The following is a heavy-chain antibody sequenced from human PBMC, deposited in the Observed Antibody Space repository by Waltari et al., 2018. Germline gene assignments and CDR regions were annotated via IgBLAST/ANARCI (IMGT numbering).Heavy chain of an antibody. CDR2: IYHSGST. D-gene: IGHD4-17*01. Sequence: QVQLQESGPGLVKPSETLSLTCAVSGYSISSGYYWGWIRQPPGKGLEWIGSIYHSGSTYYNPSLKSRVTISVDTSKNQFSLKLSSVTAADTAVYYCARLSDYGDYEGLDYWGQGTLVTVSS. CDR1: GYSISSGYY. V-gene: IGHV4-38-2*01. CDR3: ARLSDYGDYEGLDY. J-gene: IGHJ4*02.